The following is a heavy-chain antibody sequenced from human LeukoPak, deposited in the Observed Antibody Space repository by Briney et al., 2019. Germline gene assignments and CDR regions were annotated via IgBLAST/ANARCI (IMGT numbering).Heavy chain of an antibody. D-gene: IGHD5-18*01. CDR1: GGTFSSYA. V-gene: IGHV1-69*05. CDR3: ARGRGYSYGRYNWFDP. J-gene: IGHJ5*02. CDR2: IIPIFGTA. Sequence: SVKVSCKASGGTFSSYAISWVRQAPGQGLEWMGGIIPIFGTANYAQKFQGRVTITTDESTSTAYMELSSLRSEDTAVYYCARGRGYSYGRYNWFDPWGQGTLVAVSS.